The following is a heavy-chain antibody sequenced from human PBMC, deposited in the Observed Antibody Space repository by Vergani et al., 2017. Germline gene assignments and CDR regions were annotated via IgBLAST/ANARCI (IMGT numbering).Heavy chain of an antibody. Sequence: QVQLVQSGAEVKKPGASVKVSCKASGYTFTSYYMHWVRQAPGQGLEWMGIINPSGGSTSYAQKFQGRVTMPRDTSTSTVYMELSSLRSEDTAVYYCARVFRELDAFDIWGQGTMVTVSS. CDR1: GYTFTSYY. J-gene: IGHJ3*02. CDR2: INPSGGST. D-gene: IGHD2/OR15-2a*01. V-gene: IGHV1-46*03. CDR3: ARVFRELDAFDI.